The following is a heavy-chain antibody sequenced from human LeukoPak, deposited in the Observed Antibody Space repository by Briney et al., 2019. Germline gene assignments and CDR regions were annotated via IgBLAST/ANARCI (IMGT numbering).Heavy chain of an antibody. Sequence: PSETLSLTCAVYGGSFSGYYWSWIRQPPGKGLEWIGEINHSGSTNYNPPLKSRVTISVDTSKNQFSLKLSSVTAADTAVYYCARARLRWQPHAFDIWGQGTMVTVSS. CDR1: GGSFSGYY. D-gene: IGHD4-23*01. CDR3: ARARLRWQPHAFDI. J-gene: IGHJ3*02. CDR2: INHSGST. V-gene: IGHV4-34*01.